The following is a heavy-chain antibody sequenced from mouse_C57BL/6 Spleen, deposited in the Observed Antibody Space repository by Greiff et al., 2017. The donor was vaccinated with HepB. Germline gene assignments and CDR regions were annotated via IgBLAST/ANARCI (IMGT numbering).Heavy chain of an antibody. CDR2: IYPGGGYT. CDR1: GYTFTNYW. CDR3: ARGGYDYYAMDY. Sequence: QVQLKQSGAELVRPGTSVKMSCKASGYTFTNYWIGWAKQRPGHGLEWIGDIYPGGGYTNYNEKFKGKATLTADKSSSTAYMQFSSLTSEDSAIYYCARGGYDYYAMDYWGQGTSVTVSS. V-gene: IGHV1-63*01. J-gene: IGHJ4*01.